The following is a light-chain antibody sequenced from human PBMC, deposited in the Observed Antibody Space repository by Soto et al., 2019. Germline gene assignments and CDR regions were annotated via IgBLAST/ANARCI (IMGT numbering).Light chain of an antibody. J-gene: IGKJ1*01. V-gene: IGKV1-39*01. CDR1: QRISTY. CDR3: QQSFSTPPT. Sequence: DIQMTQSPTSVSASVGDRVVITCHSSQRISTYLSWYQQKLGKAPDLLIYGASSLQRGVPSRFGGSGSGTNFTLTIINFQPEDFATYYCQQSFSTPPTFGRGTKVDI. CDR2: GAS.